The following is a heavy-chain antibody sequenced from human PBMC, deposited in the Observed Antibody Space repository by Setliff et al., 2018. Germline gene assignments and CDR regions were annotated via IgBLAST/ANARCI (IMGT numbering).Heavy chain of an antibody. Sequence: ASVKVSCKTSGYSFSDSVVSWVRQAPGQGLEWMGLINVSGGSASYEQKFQGRVTMTRDTSTGTVYMELTSLKSEDTAVYYCARAGDAAAGRKGVFEYWGQGSLVTVSS. CDR2: INVSGGSA. V-gene: IGHV1-46*01. CDR3: ARAGDAAAGRKGVFEY. CDR1: GYSFSDSV. D-gene: IGHD6-13*01. J-gene: IGHJ4*02.